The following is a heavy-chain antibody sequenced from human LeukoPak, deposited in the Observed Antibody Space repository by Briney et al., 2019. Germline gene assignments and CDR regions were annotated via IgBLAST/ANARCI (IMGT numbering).Heavy chain of an antibody. CDR2: INSDGSST. D-gene: IGHD6-13*01. Sequence: GGSLRLSCAASGFTFSSYWMHWVRQAPGKGLVWVSRINSDGSSTSYADSVKGRFTISRDNAKNTVYLQMNSLRAEDTAVYYCARQAAAGHPHFDNWGQGTLVTVSS. CDR3: ARQAAAGHPHFDN. CDR1: GFTFSSYW. V-gene: IGHV3-74*01. J-gene: IGHJ4*02.